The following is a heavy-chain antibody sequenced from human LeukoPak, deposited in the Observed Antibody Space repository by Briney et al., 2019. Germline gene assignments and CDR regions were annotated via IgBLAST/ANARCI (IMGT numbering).Heavy chain of an antibody. Sequence: GGSLRLSCAASGFTFSSYWMSWVRQAPGKGLEWVANIKQDGSEKYYVDSVKGRFTISRDNAKNSLYLQMNSLRAEDTAVYYCAGYGGSYPYYMDVWGKGTTVTISS. CDR3: AGYGGSYPYYMDV. V-gene: IGHV3-7*01. J-gene: IGHJ6*03. CDR1: GFTFSSYW. D-gene: IGHD1-26*01. CDR2: IKQDGSEK.